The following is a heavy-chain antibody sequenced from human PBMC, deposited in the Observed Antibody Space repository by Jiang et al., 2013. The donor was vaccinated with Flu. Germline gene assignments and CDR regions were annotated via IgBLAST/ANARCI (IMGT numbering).Heavy chain of an antibody. V-gene: IGHV3-21*01. CDR2: IRTGSSSI. J-gene: IGHJ2*01. D-gene: IGHD1-1*01. Sequence: LVESGGGLVKPGASLSSPVQPLDFTFSNYYMNWVRQAPGKGLEWVSSIRTGSSSIYYADSVKGRFTISRDDAKNSLYLQINNLGAEDTAVYYCTTGWSRYWHFDLWGRGTLVIVSS. CDR1: DFTFSNYY. CDR3: TTGWSRYWHFDL.